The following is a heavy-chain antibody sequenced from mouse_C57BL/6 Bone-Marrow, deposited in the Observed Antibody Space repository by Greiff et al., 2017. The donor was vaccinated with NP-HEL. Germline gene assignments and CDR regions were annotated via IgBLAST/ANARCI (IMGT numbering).Heavy chain of an antibody. CDR3: ARSPAAQATPSYFDY. CDR2: IYPGDGDT. D-gene: IGHD3-2*02. CDR1: GYAFSSYW. J-gene: IGHJ2*01. V-gene: IGHV1-80*01. Sequence: VQLKESGAELVKPGASVKISCKASGYAFSSYWMNWVKQRPGKGLEWIGQIYPGDGDTNYNGKFKGKATLTADKSSSTAYMQLSSLTSEDSAVYFCARSPAAQATPSYFDYWGQGTTLTVSS.